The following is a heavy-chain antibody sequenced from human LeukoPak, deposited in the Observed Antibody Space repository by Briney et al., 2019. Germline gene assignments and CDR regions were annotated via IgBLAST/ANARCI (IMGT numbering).Heavy chain of an antibody. Sequence: GASVKVSCKASGYTFSGSYMHWLQQVPGKGPEWVGRIDPEDNETIYGQKFRGRITITADKSTDTAYMELSSLRSEDTAVYYCAVGAGYCSSTSCLKLADYYYYMDVWGKGTTVTVSS. D-gene: IGHD2-2*03. V-gene: IGHV1-69-2*01. J-gene: IGHJ6*03. CDR3: AVGAGYCSSTSCLKLADYYYYMDV. CDR1: GYTFSGSY. CDR2: IDPEDNET.